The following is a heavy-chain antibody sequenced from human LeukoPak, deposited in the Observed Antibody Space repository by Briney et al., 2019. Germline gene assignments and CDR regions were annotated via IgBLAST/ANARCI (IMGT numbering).Heavy chain of an antibody. V-gene: IGHV4-34*01. J-gene: IGHJ4*02. CDR1: GGSFSGYY. D-gene: IGHD1-26*01. Sequence: SETLSLTCAVYGGSFSGYYWSWIRQPPGKGLEWIGEINHSGSTNYNPSLKSRVTISVDTSKNQFSLKLSSVTAADTAVYYCARGGRIYSGSYYWGQGTLVTASS. CDR2: INHSGST. CDR3: ARGGRIYSGSYY.